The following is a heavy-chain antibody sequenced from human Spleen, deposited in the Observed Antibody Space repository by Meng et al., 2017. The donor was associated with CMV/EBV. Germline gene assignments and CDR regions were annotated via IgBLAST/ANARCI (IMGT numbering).Heavy chain of an antibody. J-gene: IGHJ4*02. CDR2: ISVYTDNT. CDR1: GYTFTSYG. Sequence: ASVKVSCKTSGYTFTSYGVSWVRQAPGQGLEWMGWISVYTDNTGSAQKFQGRLTMTTDTSTSTAYMELRSLRSDDTAVYYCARDSPSLYSSSPGIDFWGQGTLVTVSS. CDR3: ARDSPSLYSSSPGIDF. V-gene: IGHV1-18*04. D-gene: IGHD6-6*01.